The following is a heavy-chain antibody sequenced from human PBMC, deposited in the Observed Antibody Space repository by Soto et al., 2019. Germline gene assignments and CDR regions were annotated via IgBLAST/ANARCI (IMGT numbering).Heavy chain of an antibody. CDR2: LGGGGDT. CDR3: AKGSSNSRPYYFDY. CDR1: GFTFGTYT. J-gene: IGHJ4*02. V-gene: IGHV3-23*01. Sequence: GGSLRLSCAASGFTFGTYTMNWVRQAPGKGLEWVSALGGGGDTHYAESVKGRFTISRDYSKNILLLQMNNLRDDDSAVYYCAKGSSNSRPYYFDYWGQGTLVTVSS. D-gene: IGHD1-26*01.